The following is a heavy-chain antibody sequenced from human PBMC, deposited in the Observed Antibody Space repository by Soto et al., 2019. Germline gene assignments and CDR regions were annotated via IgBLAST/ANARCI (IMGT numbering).Heavy chain of an antibody. V-gene: IGHV1-18*01. D-gene: IGHD3-22*01. J-gene: IGHJ6*02. Sequence: QVQLVQSGAEVKKPGASVKVSCKASGYTFTSYGISWVRQAPGQGLEWMGWISAYNGNTNYAQKLQGRVTMTTDTSTSTAYMELRSLRSDDTAVYYCARAGHYYSSGYYRTFFRGGSYGMDVWGQGTTVTVSS. CDR1: GYTFTSYG. CDR3: ARAGHYYSSGYYRTFFRGGSYGMDV. CDR2: ISAYNGNT.